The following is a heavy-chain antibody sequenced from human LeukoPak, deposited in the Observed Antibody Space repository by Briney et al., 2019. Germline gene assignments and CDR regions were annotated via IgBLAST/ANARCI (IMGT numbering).Heavy chain of an antibody. CDR3: ARRHYYDSRGAFDI. D-gene: IGHD3-22*01. Sequence: SETLSLTCTVSGGSISSSSYYWGWIRQPPGKGLEWIGSIYYSGSTYYNPSLKSRVTISVDTSKNQFSLKLSSVTAADTAVYYCARRHYYDSRGAFDIWGQGTMVTVSS. CDR2: IYYSGST. CDR1: GGSISSSSYY. V-gene: IGHV4-39*01. J-gene: IGHJ3*02.